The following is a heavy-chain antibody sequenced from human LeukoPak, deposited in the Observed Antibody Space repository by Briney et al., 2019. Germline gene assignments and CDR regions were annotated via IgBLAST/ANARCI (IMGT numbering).Heavy chain of an antibody. CDR1: GYTFTVSY. D-gene: IGHD3-22*01. Sequence: ASVKVSCKASGYTFTVSYIHWVRQAPGQGLEWMGWIKVNSGGTNFAQRFQGRVSMTRDTSISTAYLDLSRLRSDDTAVYYCARGYYDSSGYYRYALDIWGQGTMVTVFS. V-gene: IGHV1-2*02. CDR2: IKVNSGGT. J-gene: IGHJ3*02. CDR3: ARGYYDSSGYYRYALDI.